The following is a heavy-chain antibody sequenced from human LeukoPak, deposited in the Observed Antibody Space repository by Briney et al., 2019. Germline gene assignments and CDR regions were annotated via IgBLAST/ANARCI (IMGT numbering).Heavy chain of an antibody. Sequence: GGSLRLSCAASGFTFSSYAMSWVRQAPGKGLEWVSAISGSGGSTYYADSVKGRFTISRDNSKNTLYLQMNSLRAEDTAVYYCAKDAGYYCSGGSCYRPWFDPWGQETLVTVSS. CDR1: GFTFSSYA. V-gene: IGHV3-23*01. CDR2: ISGSGGST. D-gene: IGHD2-15*01. CDR3: AKDAGYYCSGGSCYRPWFDP. J-gene: IGHJ5*02.